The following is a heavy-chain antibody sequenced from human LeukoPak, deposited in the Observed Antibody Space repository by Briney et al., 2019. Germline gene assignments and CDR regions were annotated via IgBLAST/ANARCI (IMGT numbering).Heavy chain of an antibody. CDR1: GFTFSSYS. CDR2: ISSSSSYI. Sequence: GGSLRLSCAASGFTFSSYSMNWVRQAPGQGLEWVLSISSSSSYIYYADSVKGRFTISRDNAKNSLYLQMNSLRAEDTAVYYCARAPHGDGYRYFDYWGQGTLVTVSS. J-gene: IGHJ4*02. CDR3: ARAPHGDGYRYFDY. V-gene: IGHV3-21*01. D-gene: IGHD5-24*01.